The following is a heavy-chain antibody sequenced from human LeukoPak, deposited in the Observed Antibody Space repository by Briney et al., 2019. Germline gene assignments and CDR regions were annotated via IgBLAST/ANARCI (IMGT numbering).Heavy chain of an antibody. V-gene: IGHV3-23*01. D-gene: IGHD4-17*01. J-gene: IGHJ4*02. CDR1: GFTFSIYA. CDR3: AKSFGGTTVTTGY. Sequence: GGSLRLSCAASGFTFSIYAMSWVRQAPGKGLEWVSAISCSGGSTYYADSVKGRFTISRDNSKNTLYLQMNSLRAEDTSVYYCAKSFGGTTVTTGYWGQGTLVTVSS. CDR2: ISCSGGST.